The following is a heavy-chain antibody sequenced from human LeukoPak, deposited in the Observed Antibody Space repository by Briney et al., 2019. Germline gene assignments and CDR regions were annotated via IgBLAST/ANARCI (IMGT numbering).Heavy chain of an antibody. CDR2: VYHSGST. V-gene: IGHV4-38-2*02. CDR1: GGSISSYY. Sequence: SETLSLTCTVSGGSISSYYWSWIRQPPGKGLEWIGSVYHSGSTYYTPSLKSRVTFSVDTSKNQFSLKLSSVTAADTAVYYCARESGLWFGELLLYNWFDPWGQGTLVTVSS. D-gene: IGHD3-10*01. J-gene: IGHJ5*02. CDR3: ARESGLWFGELLLYNWFDP.